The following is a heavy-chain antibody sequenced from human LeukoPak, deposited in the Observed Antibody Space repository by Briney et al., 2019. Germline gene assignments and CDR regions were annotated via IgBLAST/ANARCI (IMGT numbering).Heavy chain of an antibody. CDR3: ARDCSSTSWAPYFDY. J-gene: IGHJ4*02. CDR1: GFTFSSYW. V-gene: IGHV3-7*03. D-gene: IGHD2-2*01. Sequence: GGSLRLSCAASGFTFSSYWMSWVRQAPGKGLEWVANIKQDGSEKYYVDSVKGRFTISSDNAKNSLYLQMNSLRAEDTAVYYCARDCSSTSWAPYFDYWGQGTLVTVSS. CDR2: IKQDGSEK.